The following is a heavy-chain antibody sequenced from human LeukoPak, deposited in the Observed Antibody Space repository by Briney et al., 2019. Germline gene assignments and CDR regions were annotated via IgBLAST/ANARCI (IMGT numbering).Heavy chain of an antibody. CDR1: GGSISSYY. CDR3: ARHTSMVRGVLMDV. J-gene: IGHJ6*03. Sequence: SEPLSLTCTVSGGSISSYYWSWIRQPPGKGLEWIGYIYNSGSTNYTPSLKSRVTISVDTSKNQFSLKLSSVTAADTAVYYCARHTSMVRGVLMDVWGKGTTVTVSS. D-gene: IGHD3-10*01. CDR2: IYNSGST. V-gene: IGHV4-59*08.